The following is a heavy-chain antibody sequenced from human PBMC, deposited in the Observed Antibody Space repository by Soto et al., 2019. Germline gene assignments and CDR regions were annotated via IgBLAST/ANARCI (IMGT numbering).Heavy chain of an antibody. CDR1: GFIFSNYW. CDR2: IKSDGSIT. CDR3: VRASGNYFFDY. Sequence: EVPLVESGGGLVQPGGSLRLSCAVSGFIFSNYWMHWVRQAPGKGLVWVSRIKSDGSITTYADSVKGRFTISRDNAKNTLYLQMNNVRAEDTAVYYCVRASGNYFFDYWGQGTLVTVSS. J-gene: IGHJ4*02. V-gene: IGHV3-74*01. D-gene: IGHD1-26*01.